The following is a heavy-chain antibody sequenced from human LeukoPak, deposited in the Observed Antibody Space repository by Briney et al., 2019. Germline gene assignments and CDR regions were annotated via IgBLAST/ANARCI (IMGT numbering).Heavy chain of an antibody. V-gene: IGHV3-23*01. J-gene: IGHJ4*02. D-gene: IGHD6-13*01. Sequence: GGSLRLSCATSGFTFSSYAMSWVRQAPGKGLEWVSVISGSGGSTYYADSVKGRFTISRDNSKNTLYLQMNSLRAEDTAVYYCARDAYSSSWYALGYWGQGTLVTVSS. CDR2: ISGSGGST. CDR1: GFTFSSYA. CDR3: ARDAYSSSWYALGY.